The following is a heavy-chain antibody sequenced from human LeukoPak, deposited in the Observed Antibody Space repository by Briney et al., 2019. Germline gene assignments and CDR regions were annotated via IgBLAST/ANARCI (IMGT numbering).Heavy chain of an antibody. J-gene: IGHJ3*02. CDR1: GFTFSAYD. Sequence: GGSLRLSCAASGFTFSAYDMNWVRQPPGKGLEWVSHITSSGSTIYYADSVKGRFTISRDNAKNSLYLQMNSLRAEDTAVYYCARPGYSSSWSAFDIWGQGTMVTVSS. D-gene: IGHD6-13*01. CDR3: ARPGYSSSWSAFDI. V-gene: IGHV3-48*03. CDR2: ITSSGSTI.